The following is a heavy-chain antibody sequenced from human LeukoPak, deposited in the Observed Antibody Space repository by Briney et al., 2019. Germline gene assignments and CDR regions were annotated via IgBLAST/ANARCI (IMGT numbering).Heavy chain of an antibody. J-gene: IGHJ4*02. Sequence: GGSLRLSCAASGFTFSSYDMHWVRQATGKGLEWVSAIGTAGDTYYPGSVKGRFTISRENAKNSLYLQMNSLRAKDTAVYYCARAGLRGLYFDYWGQGTLVTVSS. CDR1: GFTFSSYD. D-gene: IGHD4-17*01. V-gene: IGHV3-13*01. CDR3: ARAGLRGLYFDY. CDR2: IGTAGDT.